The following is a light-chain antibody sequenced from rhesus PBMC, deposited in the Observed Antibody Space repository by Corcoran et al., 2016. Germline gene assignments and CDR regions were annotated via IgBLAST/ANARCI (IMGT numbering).Light chain of an antibody. CDR3: LQGYSTPWT. CDR2: AAS. Sequence: DIQMTQSPSSLSASVGDRVTITCRASQGISDYLTWYKQKPGKAPKRLIYAASSLESGVPSRFSGSGSGTDCTLTITSLQSEDFAAYYCLQGYSTPWTFGQGTKVEIK. J-gene: IGKJ1*01. CDR1: QGISDY. V-gene: IGKV1-36*02.